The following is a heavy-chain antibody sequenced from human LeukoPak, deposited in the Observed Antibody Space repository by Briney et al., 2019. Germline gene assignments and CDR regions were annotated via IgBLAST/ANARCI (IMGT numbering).Heavy chain of an antibody. V-gene: IGHV3-15*04. CDR3: TTYGSGRKFDY. Sequence: GGSLRLSCAASGFSFSDAWMSWVRQIPGKGLEWVGRIESKTDGGTTDYAAPVKGRFTISRDDSTNTLYLQVNSLKSEDTAVYYCTTYGSGRKFDYWGQGILVTVSS. CDR2: IESKTDGGTT. D-gene: IGHD3-10*01. J-gene: IGHJ4*02. CDR1: GFSFSDAW.